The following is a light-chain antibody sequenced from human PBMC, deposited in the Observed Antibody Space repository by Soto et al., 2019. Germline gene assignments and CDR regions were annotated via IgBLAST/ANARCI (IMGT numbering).Light chain of an antibody. CDR2: DVS. CDR3: QQFNTYHALT. V-gene: IGKV1-13*02. J-gene: IGKJ4*01. Sequence: AIQLTQSPSSLSASVGDRVTITCRASQGISSALAWYQQKPGTSPNLLIYDVSSLESGVPSRLSGSGSGTDFTLTISRLQPEDFATYYCQQFNTYHALTFGGGTKVEFK. CDR1: QGISSA.